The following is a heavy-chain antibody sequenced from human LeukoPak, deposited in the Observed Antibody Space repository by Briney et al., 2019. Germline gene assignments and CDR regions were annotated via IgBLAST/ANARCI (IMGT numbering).Heavy chain of an antibody. Sequence: SVKVSCKASGGTFSSYAISWVRQAPGQGLEWMGGIIPIFGTANYAQKFQGRVTITADESTSTAYMELSSLRSEDAAVYYCARDGRWGSDYYDSSGSGAFDIWGQGTMVTVSS. V-gene: IGHV1-69*13. J-gene: IGHJ3*02. CDR2: IIPIFGTA. CDR1: GGTFSSYA. D-gene: IGHD3-22*01. CDR3: ARDGRWGSDYYDSSGSGAFDI.